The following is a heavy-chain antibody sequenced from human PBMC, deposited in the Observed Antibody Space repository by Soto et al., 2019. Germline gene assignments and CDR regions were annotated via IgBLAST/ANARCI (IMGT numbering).Heavy chain of an antibody. D-gene: IGHD1-7*01. CDR1: GGTFNSYA. CDR2: IIPIFGTA. J-gene: IGHJ6*02. V-gene: IGHV1-69*12. Sequence: QVQLVQSGAEVKKPGSSVKVSCKASGGTFNSYAINWVRQAPGQGLEWMGGIIPIFGTADYAQKFQGRVTITADESTSTAYMELSSLRSEDTAVYYCASVLELHYYYGMDVWGQGTTVTVSS. CDR3: ASVLELHYYYGMDV.